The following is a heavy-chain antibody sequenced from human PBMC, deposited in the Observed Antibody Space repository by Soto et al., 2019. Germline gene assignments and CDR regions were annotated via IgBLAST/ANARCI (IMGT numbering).Heavy chain of an antibody. J-gene: IGHJ4*02. D-gene: IGHD4-17*01. Sequence: PGGSLRLSCVASGFTFSNYAMNWVRQAPGKGLEWVAVISYDGSNKYYADSVKGRITISRDNSRNTLYLQMNNLRAEDTAMYYCARDLGNNYGSFAYWGQGTLVTVCS. V-gene: IGHV3-30-3*01. CDR1: GFTFSNYA. CDR2: ISYDGSNK. CDR3: ARDLGNNYGSFAY.